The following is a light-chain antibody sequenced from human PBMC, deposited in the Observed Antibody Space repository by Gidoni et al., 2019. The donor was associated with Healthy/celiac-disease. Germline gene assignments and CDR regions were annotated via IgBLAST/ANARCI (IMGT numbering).Light chain of an antibody. CDR1: QGISND. CDR2: AAS. Sequence: AIQMTPSTSSLSASVGDRVPITCRASQGISNDVGWYQQKPGKAPKLLIYAASRLQSGVPSRFSGSGAGTDFTLTSSRLQPEDFATYYCLQDYNSPWTFGQGTKVEIK. CDR3: LQDYNSPWT. V-gene: IGKV1-6*01. J-gene: IGKJ1*01.